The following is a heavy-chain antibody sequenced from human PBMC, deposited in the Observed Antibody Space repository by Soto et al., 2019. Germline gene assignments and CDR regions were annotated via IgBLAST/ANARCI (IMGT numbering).Heavy chain of an antibody. J-gene: IGHJ6*02. CDR3: AKVGQCSSTSCYPKNYYYGMDV. V-gene: IGHV3-23*01. D-gene: IGHD2-2*01. CDR2: ISGSGGST. Sequence: SLRLSCAASGFTFSSYAMSWVRQALGKGLEWVSAISGSGGSTYYADSVKGRFTISKDNSKNTLYLQMNSLRAEDTAVYYCAKVGQCSSTSCYPKNYYYGMDVWGQGTTVTVSS. CDR1: GFTFSSYA.